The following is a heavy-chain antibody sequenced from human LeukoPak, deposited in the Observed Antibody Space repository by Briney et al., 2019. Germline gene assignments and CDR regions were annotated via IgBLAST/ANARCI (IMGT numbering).Heavy chain of an antibody. Sequence: ASVKVSFKASGYTFTSYYMHWVRQAPGQGLEWMGIINPSGGSTSYAQKFQGRVTMTRDTSTSTVYMELSSLRSEDTAVYYCARSWGDIVVVPAAFDYWGQGTLVTVSS. D-gene: IGHD2-2*01. CDR1: GYTFTSYY. V-gene: IGHV1-46*01. CDR3: ARSWGDIVVVPAAFDY. J-gene: IGHJ4*02. CDR2: INPSGGST.